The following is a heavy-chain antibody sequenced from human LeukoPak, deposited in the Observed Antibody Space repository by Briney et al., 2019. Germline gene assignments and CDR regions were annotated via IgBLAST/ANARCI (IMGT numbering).Heavy chain of an antibody. CDR2: IYSGGST. Sequence: GGSLRLSCAASGFTVSSNYMSWVRQAPGKGLEWVSVIYSGGSTYYADSVKGRFTISRDNSKNTLYLQMNFLRAEDTAVYYCARVGKDSSGYYPSDPFDYWGQGTLVTVSS. CDR1: GFTVSSNY. D-gene: IGHD3-22*01. J-gene: IGHJ4*02. CDR3: ARVGKDSSGYYPSDPFDY. V-gene: IGHV3-53*01.